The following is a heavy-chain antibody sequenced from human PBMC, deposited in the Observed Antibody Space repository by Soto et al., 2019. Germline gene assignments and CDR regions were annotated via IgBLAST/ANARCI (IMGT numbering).Heavy chain of an antibody. CDR3: AREGWKAYCGGDCYYYYGMDV. CDR2: ISAYNGNT. D-gene: IGHD2-21*02. V-gene: IGHV1-18*01. J-gene: IGHJ6*02. CDR1: GYTFASYG. Sequence: ASVKVSCKASGYTFASYGISWVRQAPGQGLEWMGWISAYNGNTNYAQKLQGRVTMTTDTSTSTAYMELRSLRSDDTAVYYCAREGWKAYCGGDCYYYYGMDVWGQGTTVTSP.